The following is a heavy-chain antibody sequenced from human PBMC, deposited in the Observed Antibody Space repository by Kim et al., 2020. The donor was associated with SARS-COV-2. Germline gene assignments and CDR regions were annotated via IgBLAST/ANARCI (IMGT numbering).Heavy chain of an antibody. V-gene: IGHV1-3*04. CDR3: ARGGTGPA. D-gene: IGHD1-1*01. CDR1: GYTFTTYN. Sequence: ASVKVSCKTSGYTFTTYNIHWVRQAPGQGLEWMGWIHSAKGTTKYSQKFQGRVSITRDTSANTAFMELTSLESEDTAVYYCARGGTGPAWGQGTLVTVSS. J-gene: IGHJ4*02. CDR2: IHSAKGTT.